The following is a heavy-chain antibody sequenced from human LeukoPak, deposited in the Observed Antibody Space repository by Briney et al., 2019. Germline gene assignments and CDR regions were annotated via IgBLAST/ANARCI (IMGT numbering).Heavy chain of an antibody. J-gene: IGHJ3*02. CDR2: INSDGSST. Sequence: GGSLRLSCAASGFTFSSYWMHWVRQAPGKGLVWVSRINSDGSSTSYADSVKGRFTISRDNAKNTLYLQMNSLRAEDTAVYYCARDRTAMVITDAFDIWGQGTMVTVSS. V-gene: IGHV3-74*01. D-gene: IGHD5-18*01. CDR3: ARDRTAMVITDAFDI. CDR1: GFTFSSYW.